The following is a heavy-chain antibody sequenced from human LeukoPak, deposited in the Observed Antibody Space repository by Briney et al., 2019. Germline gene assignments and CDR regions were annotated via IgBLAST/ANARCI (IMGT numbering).Heavy chain of an antibody. CDR1: GGSISSGDYY. CDR2: IYYSGST. J-gene: IGHJ4*02. Sequence: PSETLSLTCTVSGGSISSGDYYWSWIRQPPGKGLEWIGYIYYSGSTYYNPSLKSRVTISVDTSKNQFSLRPNSVTAADTAVYYCARRSAWYDYWGQGTLVTVTS. V-gene: IGHV4-30-4*01. D-gene: IGHD6-19*01. CDR3: ARRSAWYDY.